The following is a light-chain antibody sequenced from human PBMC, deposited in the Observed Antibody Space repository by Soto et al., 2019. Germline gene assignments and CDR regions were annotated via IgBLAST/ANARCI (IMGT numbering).Light chain of an antibody. CDR2: DAS. CDR3: QQYNSYSRT. Sequence: DIQMTQSPSSVSASLGDRVTMTCRASQGISSWLAWYQQKPGKAPKLLIYDASSLESGVPSRFSGSGSGTEFTLTISSLQPDDFATYYCQQYNSYSRTFGQGTKVDI. J-gene: IGKJ1*01. CDR1: QGISSW. V-gene: IGKV1-5*01.